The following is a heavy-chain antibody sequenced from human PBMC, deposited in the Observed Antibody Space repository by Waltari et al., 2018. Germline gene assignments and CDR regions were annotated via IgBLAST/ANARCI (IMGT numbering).Heavy chain of an antibody. CDR2: VSGYKSDT. D-gene: IGHD3-9*01. CDR3: VKDLNIVTEYWKMPFDS. V-gene: IGHV1-18*01. J-gene: IGHJ5*01. CDR1: GYNFGSHG. Sequence: VQLEQSGAEVKRPGAAVKISCKTSGYNFGSHGISWWRQAPGQGPEWMGCVSGYKSDTSYAQTFQGRLALSTDASTKTAYMNLWSLRSDDTAIYYCVKDLNIVTEYWKMPFDSWGQGTQVTVSS.